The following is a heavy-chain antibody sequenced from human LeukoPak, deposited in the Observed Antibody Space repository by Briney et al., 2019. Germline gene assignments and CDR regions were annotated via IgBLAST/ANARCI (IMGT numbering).Heavy chain of an antibody. D-gene: IGHD3-10*01. J-gene: IGHJ4*02. CDR3: ARDYYGSGSGRFDY. Sequence: GGSLRLSCAASRFTFSSYAMHWVRQAPGKGLEWVAVISYDGSNKYYADSVKGRFTISRDNSKNTLYLQMNSLRAEDTAVYYCARDYYGSGSGRFDYWGQGTLVTVSS. V-gene: IGHV3-30*04. CDR1: RFTFSSYA. CDR2: ISYDGSNK.